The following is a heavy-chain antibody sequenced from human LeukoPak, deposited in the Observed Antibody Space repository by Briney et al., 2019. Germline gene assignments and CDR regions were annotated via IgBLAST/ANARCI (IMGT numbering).Heavy chain of an antibody. D-gene: IGHD3-22*01. V-gene: IGHV1-2*02. Sequence: GASVKVSCKTSGYTFTGYYMPWVRQAPGQGLEWMGWINPNSGGTNYAQKFQGRVTMTRDTSISTAYMELSRLRSDDTAVYYCARSLLPRAGHFDYWGQGTLVTVSS. CDR1: GYTFTGYY. CDR2: INPNSGGT. J-gene: IGHJ4*02. CDR3: ARSLLPRAGHFDY.